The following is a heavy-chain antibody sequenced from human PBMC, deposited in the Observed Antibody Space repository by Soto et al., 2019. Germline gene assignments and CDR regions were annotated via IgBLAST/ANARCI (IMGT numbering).Heavy chain of an antibody. J-gene: IGHJ3*02. CDR1: GGSISSGGYY. V-gene: IGHV4-31*03. Sequence: ASETLSLTCTVSGGSISSGGYYWSWIRQHPGKGLEWIGYIYYSGSTYYNPSLKSRVTISVDTSKNQFSLKLSSVTAADTAVYYCARTSGYCSGGSCYLGAFDIWGQGTMVTVSS. CDR3: ARTSGYCSGGSCYLGAFDI. CDR2: IYYSGST. D-gene: IGHD2-15*01.